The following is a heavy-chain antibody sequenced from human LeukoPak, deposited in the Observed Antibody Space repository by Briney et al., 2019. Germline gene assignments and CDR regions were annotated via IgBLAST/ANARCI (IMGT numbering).Heavy chain of an antibody. CDR1: GFSFSNYA. J-gene: IGHJ4*02. V-gene: IGHV3-23*01. Sequence: GGSLRLSCVASGFSFSNYAMSWVRQAPARGPEWVSSLRGGGETFYADSVKGRFTLSRDDSRNTVYLQLNNLRVEDTAIYYCAKASWVSNADEVWWGQGTRVTVSS. CDR2: LRGGGET. CDR3: AKASWVSNADEVW. D-gene: IGHD1-1*01.